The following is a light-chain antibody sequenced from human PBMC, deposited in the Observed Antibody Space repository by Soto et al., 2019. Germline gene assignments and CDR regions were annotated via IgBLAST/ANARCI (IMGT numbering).Light chain of an antibody. CDR1: QSVFSNSKNRTH. CDR3: HQYFRSPRT. CDR2: WTT. Sequence: DIVMTQSPDSLAVSLGERATINCKSNQSVFSNSKNRTHLSCYQQKPGQPPKLLSYWTTTRESEVPDRFSGSGSGTDFTLTVSGLQAEDVAIDYCHQYFRSPRTFGGGTKVEIK. V-gene: IGKV4-1*01. J-gene: IGKJ4*01.